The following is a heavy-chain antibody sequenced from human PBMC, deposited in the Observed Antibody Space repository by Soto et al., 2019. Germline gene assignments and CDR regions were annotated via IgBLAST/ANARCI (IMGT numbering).Heavy chain of an antibody. D-gene: IGHD3-16*01. Sequence: EVQLVESGGALVQPGGSLRLSCAASGFTFSDHHMDWVRQAPGKGLEWVGRTRNKGNSYTTEYAASVKGRFTISRDESKPPPHRQRSRPETTAALGCLGKDY. V-gene: IGHV3-72*01. CDR3: KDY. CDR1: GFTFSDHH. J-gene: IGHJ4*01. CDR2: TRNKGNSYTT.